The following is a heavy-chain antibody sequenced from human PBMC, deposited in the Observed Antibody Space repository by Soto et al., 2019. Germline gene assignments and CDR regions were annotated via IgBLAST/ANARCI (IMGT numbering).Heavy chain of an antibody. CDR3: AHRRPPYRDWGGGYFDY. D-gene: IGHD4-17*01. J-gene: IGHJ4*02. V-gene: IGHV2-5*02. CDR1: GFSLTTSGVG. CDR2: IYWDDDK. Sequence: QITLKESGPMRVKPTQTLALTCTFSGFSLTTSGVGVGWIRQPPGKALEWLAFIYWDDDKRYSPSLKSRLTITKDTFKNPVVLIIPDMDPVDTATYFLAHRRPPYRDWGGGYFDYWGQGTLVTVSS.